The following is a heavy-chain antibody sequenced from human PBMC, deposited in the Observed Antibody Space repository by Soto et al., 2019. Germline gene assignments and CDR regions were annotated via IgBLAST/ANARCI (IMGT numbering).Heavy chain of an antibody. Sequence: SETLSLTCTVSGGSISSYYWSWVRQPAGNGLEWIGLAYPSGSTNYNPSLKSRVTMSVDTSKNQFSLKLSSVTAADTAVYYCARGSSSSWSDYFHHWGQGTLVTVSS. CDR2: AYPSGST. V-gene: IGHV4-4*07. J-gene: IGHJ1*01. D-gene: IGHD6-13*01. CDR1: GGSISSYY. CDR3: ARGSSSSWSDYFHH.